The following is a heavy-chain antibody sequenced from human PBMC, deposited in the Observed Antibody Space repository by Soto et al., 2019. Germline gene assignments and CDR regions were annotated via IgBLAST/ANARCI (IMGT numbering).Heavy chain of an antibody. D-gene: IGHD2-2*01. J-gene: IGHJ4*02. Sequence: ASVKVSCKASGYTFPSYGISWVRQAPGQGLEWMGWISAYNGNTNYAQKLQGRVTMTTDTSTSTAYMELRSLRSDDTAVYYCARDRRYCSSTSCKRSDYWGQGTLVTVSS. V-gene: IGHV1-18*01. CDR3: ARDRRYCSSTSCKRSDY. CDR1: GYTFPSYG. CDR2: ISAYNGNT.